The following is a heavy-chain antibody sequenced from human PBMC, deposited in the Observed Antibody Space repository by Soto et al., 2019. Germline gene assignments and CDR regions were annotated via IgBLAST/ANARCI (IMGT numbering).Heavy chain of an antibody. V-gene: IGHV3-30-3*01. J-gene: IGHJ4*02. CDR3: ARDPWLAPYYFDY. Sequence: GSLRLSCAASGFTFSSYAMHWVRQAPGKGLEWVAVISYDGSNKYYADSVKGRFTISRDNSKNTLYLQMNSLRAEDTAVYYCARDPWLAPYYFDYWGQGTLVTVSS. CDR2: ISYDGSNK. CDR1: GFTFSSYA. D-gene: IGHD6-19*01.